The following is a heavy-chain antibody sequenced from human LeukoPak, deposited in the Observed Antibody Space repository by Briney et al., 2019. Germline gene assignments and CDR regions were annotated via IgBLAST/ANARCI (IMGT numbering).Heavy chain of an antibody. D-gene: IGHD3-16*01. CDR1: GFIVSSNY. Sequence: GGSLRLSCAASGFIVSSNYMSWVRQAPGKGLEWASVIYSGGSTYYADSVKGRFTISRDNSKNTLYLQMNSLRAEDTAVYYCARDGGAFDIWGQGTMVTVSS. V-gene: IGHV3-66*01. CDR3: ARDGGAFDI. CDR2: IYSGGST. J-gene: IGHJ3*02.